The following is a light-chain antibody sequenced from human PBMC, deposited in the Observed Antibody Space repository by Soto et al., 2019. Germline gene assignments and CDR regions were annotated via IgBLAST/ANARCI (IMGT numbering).Light chain of an antibody. Sequence: EIVLTQSPASLSLSPGETATLSCGASQSIPSIYLAWYQLKPGLAPKLVIYDTSIRATGIPDRFTGSGSGTDFTLTISRLEPEDFVVYHCQQYDTLLTFGGGTKVDIK. CDR3: QQYDTLLT. V-gene: IGKV3D-20*01. CDR1: QSIPSIY. CDR2: DTS. J-gene: IGKJ4*01.